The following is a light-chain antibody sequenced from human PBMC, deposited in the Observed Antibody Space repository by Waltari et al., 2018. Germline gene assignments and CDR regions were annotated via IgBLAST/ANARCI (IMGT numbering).Light chain of an antibody. CDR1: ALPKQY. J-gene: IGLJ1*01. V-gene: IGLV3-25*03. Sequence: SYELTQPPSVSVSPGQTARITCSGDALPKQYAYWYQQKPGQAPVLGIYKDSERPSGNPERFSGSSSGTTVTLTISGVQAEDEADYYCQSADSSGTYPYVFGTGTKVTVL. CDR3: QSADSSGTYPYV. CDR2: KDS.